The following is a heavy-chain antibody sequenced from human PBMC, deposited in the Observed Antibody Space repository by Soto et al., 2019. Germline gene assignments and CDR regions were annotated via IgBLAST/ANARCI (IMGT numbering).Heavy chain of an antibody. V-gene: IGHV3-11*06. CDR1: GFTFSDYY. CDR2: ISSSSSYT. D-gene: IGHD3-22*01. J-gene: IGHJ3*02. CDR3: ARDHYYDSSGLDAFDI. Sequence: GGSLRLSCAASGFTFSDYYLSWIRQAPGTGLEWVSYISSSSSYTNYADSVKGRFTISRDNAKNSLYLQMNSLRAEDTAVYYCARDHYYDSSGLDAFDIWGQGTMVTVSS.